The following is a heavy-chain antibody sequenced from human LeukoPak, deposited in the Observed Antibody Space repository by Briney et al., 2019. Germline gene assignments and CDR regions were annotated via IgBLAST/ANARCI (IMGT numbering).Heavy chain of an antibody. J-gene: IGHJ4*02. D-gene: IGHD1-26*01. CDR3: ARAPPIVGAIDYFDY. Sequence: ASVKVSCKASGYTFTSYYMHWVRQAPGQGLEWMGIINPSGGSTSYAQKFQGRVTMTRDTSTSTVYMELSSLRSEDTAVYYCARAPPIVGAIDYFDYWGQGTLVTVPS. CDR2: INPSGGST. V-gene: IGHV1-46*01. CDR1: GYTFTSYY.